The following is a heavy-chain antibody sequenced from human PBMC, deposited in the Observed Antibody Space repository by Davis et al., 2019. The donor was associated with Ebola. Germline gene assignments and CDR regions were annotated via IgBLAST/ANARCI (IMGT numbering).Heavy chain of an antibody. V-gene: IGHV1-46*01. D-gene: IGHD2-15*01. J-gene: IGHJ6*04. Sequence: AASVKVSCKASGYTFTSYYMHWVRQAPGQGLEWMGIINPSGCSTSYAQKFQGRVTMTRDTSTSTVYMGLSSLRSEDTAVYYCAREWIVVVVAANHYYYYGMDVWGKGTTVTVSS. CDR2: INPSGCST. CDR1: GYTFTSYY. CDR3: AREWIVVVVAANHYYYYGMDV.